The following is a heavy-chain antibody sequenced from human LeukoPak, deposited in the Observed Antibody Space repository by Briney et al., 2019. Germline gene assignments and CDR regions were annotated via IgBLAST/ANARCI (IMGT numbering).Heavy chain of an antibody. CDR3: AKDKNDYGDYYYMDV. V-gene: IGHV3-30*02. D-gene: IGHD4-17*01. J-gene: IGHJ6*03. CDR2: IRHDGNHK. Sequence: GGSLRLSCAASGFTFSSYGMHWVRQAPGKGLEWVAFIRHDGNHKNCADSVKGRFTISRDNSKNTLSLQMNSLRAGDTAVYYCAKDKNDYGDYYYMDVWGKGTTVTVSS. CDR1: GFTFSSYG.